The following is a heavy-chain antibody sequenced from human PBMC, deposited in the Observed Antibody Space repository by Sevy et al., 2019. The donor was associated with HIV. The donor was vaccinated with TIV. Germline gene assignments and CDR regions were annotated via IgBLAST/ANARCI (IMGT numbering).Heavy chain of an antibody. J-gene: IGHJ3*01. V-gene: IGHV4-39*01. CDR1: GGSVSSSSHY. CDR2: IYYGGST. CDR3: ARTPPFDAFDL. Sequence: SEILSLTCTVSGGSVSSSSHYWGWIRQPPGKGLEWIGSIYYGGSTHFNPSLRSRVTIFVDTSKNQVSLKLSSVTAADTAVYFCARTPPFDAFDLWGQGTVVTVSS.